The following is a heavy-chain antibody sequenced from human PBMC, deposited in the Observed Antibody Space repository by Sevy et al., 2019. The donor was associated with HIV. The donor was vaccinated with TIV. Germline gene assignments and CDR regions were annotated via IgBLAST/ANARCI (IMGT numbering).Heavy chain of an antibody. D-gene: IGHD3-3*01. Sequence: GGSLRLSCAASGFTFSSYSMNWVLQAPGKGLEWVSSISSSSNYIYYSDSVKGRFTIARDNAENSLYLQMNSLRAEDTAVYYCARGEVNYDSLIPIRTEGGYYYGMDVWGQGTMVTVSS. CDR1: GFTFSSYS. V-gene: IGHV3-21*01. J-gene: IGHJ6*02. CDR2: ISSSSNYI. CDR3: ARGEVNYDSLIPIRTEGGYYYGMDV.